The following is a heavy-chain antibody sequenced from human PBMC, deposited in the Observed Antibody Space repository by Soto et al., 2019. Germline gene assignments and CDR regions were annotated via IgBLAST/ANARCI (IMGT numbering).Heavy chain of an antibody. D-gene: IGHD6-6*01. CDR2: IYYSGST. CDR3: ASWGGIPPRPGFVY. J-gene: IGHJ4*02. CDR1: GGSISSSSYY. Sequence: SETLSLTCTVSGGSISSSSYYWGWIRQPPGKGLDWIGNIYYSGSTYYNPSLESRVTISVDTSKNQFSLKLNSVTAADTAVYYCASWGGIPPRPGFVYWGQGTLVTVSS. V-gene: IGHV4-39*01.